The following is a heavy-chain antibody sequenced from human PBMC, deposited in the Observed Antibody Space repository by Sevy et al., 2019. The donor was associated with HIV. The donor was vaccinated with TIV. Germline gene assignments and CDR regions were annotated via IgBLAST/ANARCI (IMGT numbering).Heavy chain of an antibody. Sequence: ASVKVSCKASGYTFTNYGVTWVRQAPGQGLEWMGWISAYNGNTKYAEKLQDRVTMTTDTATNTAYMELIGLRSDDTAMYYCAGQTSGWYDWFDPWGQGTLVTVSS. CDR1: GYTFTNYG. V-gene: IGHV1-18*01. D-gene: IGHD6-19*01. J-gene: IGHJ5*02. CDR2: ISAYNGNT. CDR3: AGQTSGWYDWFDP.